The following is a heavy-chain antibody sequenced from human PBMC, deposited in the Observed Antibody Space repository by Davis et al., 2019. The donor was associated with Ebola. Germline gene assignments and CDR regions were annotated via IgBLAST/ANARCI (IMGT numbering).Heavy chain of an antibody. CDR3: AKEGPLNCGGDCYNNALDV. Sequence: SLKISCAASGFTFDDYAMYWVRQAPGKGLEWFSGISWNSGGIGYADSVKGRFTISRDNAKNSLFLQMNSLRAEDTALYYCAKEGPLNCGGDCYNNALDVWGQGTMVTVSS. J-gene: IGHJ3*01. V-gene: IGHV3-9*01. D-gene: IGHD2-21*02. CDR2: ISWNSGGI. CDR1: GFTFDDYA.